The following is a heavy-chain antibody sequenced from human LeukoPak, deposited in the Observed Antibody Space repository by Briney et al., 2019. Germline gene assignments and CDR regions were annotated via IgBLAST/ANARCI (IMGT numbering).Heavy chain of an antibody. CDR1: GGSIRNNY. Sequence: SETLSLTCTVAGGSIRNNYWSWIRQPPGKGLEWIGYVYHSGTTTYNPSLKSRVTIPLDTSKNQFSLNLTSVTAADTAMYYCARGNYLTFDFWGQGTLVSVSS. CDR2: VYHSGTT. CDR3: ARGNYLTFDF. V-gene: IGHV4-59*08. J-gene: IGHJ4*02. D-gene: IGHD1-7*01.